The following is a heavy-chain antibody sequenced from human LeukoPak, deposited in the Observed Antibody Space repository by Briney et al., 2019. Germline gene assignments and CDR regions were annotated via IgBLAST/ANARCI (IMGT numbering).Heavy chain of an antibody. J-gene: IGHJ5*02. V-gene: IGHV2-70*04. D-gene: IGHD6-13*01. CDR2: IDWDDDK. Sequence: SGPTLVNPTQTLTLTCTFSGFSLSTSGMRVSWIRQPPGKALEWLARIDWDDDKFYSTSLKTRLTISKDTSKNQVVLTMTNVDPVDTATYYCARGYSSSWYWFDPWGQGTLVTVSS. CDR3: ARGYSSSWYWFDP. CDR1: GFSLSTSGMR.